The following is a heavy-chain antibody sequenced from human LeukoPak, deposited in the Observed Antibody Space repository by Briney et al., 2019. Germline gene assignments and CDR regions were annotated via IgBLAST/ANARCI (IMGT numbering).Heavy chain of an antibody. J-gene: IGHJ4*02. Sequence: PGGSLRLSCAASGFTFSNYWMSWVRQAPGKGLEWVANIKQDGSEKYYVDSVKGRFTISRDNAKNSLYLQMNSLRAEDTAVYYCARGRLDAGSFDYWGQGTLVTVSS. CDR3: ARGRLDAGSFDY. CDR2: IKQDGSEK. V-gene: IGHV3-7*01. D-gene: IGHD3-10*01. CDR1: GFTFSNYW.